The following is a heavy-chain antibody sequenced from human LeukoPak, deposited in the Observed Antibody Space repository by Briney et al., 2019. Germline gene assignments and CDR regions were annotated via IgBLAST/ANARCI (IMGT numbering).Heavy chain of an antibody. D-gene: IGHD4-17*01. CDR1: GFTFSAYS. V-gene: IGHV3-21*01. CDR3: ARASDSGDYFSGMDV. CDR2: ISSGTTYI. Sequence: GGSLRLSCAASGFTFSAYSMSWVRQAPGKGPEWVSSISSGTTYIYYADSVKGRFTISRDSAKNSLYLQMNSLRAEDTAVYYCARASDSGDYFSGMDVWGQGTTVTVSS. J-gene: IGHJ6*02.